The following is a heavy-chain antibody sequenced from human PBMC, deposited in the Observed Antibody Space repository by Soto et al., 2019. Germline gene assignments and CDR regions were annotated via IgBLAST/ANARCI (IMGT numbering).Heavy chain of an antibody. V-gene: IGHV1-2*02. CDR2: INPNSGGT. D-gene: IGHD3-3*01. J-gene: IGHJ4*02. Sequence: ASVEVSCKASGYTFTGYDMHWVRQAPGQGLEWMGWINPNSGGTNYAQKFQGRVTMTRDTSISTAYMELSRLRSDDTAVYYCARQEIFGVVIDHWGQGTLVTVSS. CDR1: GYTFTGYD. CDR3: ARQEIFGVVIDH.